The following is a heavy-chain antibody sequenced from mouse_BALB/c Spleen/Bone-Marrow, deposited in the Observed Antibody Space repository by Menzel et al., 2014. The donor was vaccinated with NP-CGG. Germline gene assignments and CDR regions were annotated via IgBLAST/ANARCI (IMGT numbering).Heavy chain of an antibody. Sequence: VQLQQSGAELAKPGASVKMSFKASGYTFTSYWMHWVKQRPGQGLEWIGYINPSTTYSAYNQKFKDKATLTADKSSSTAYMQLSSLTSEDSAVYYCALYYRYDYFDYWGQGTTLTVSS. V-gene: IGHV1-7*01. CDR1: GYTFTSYW. J-gene: IGHJ2*01. CDR3: ALYYRYDYFDY. CDR2: INPSTTYS. D-gene: IGHD2-14*01.